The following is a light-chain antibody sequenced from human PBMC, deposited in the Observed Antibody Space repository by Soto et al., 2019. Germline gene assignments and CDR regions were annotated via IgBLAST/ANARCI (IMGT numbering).Light chain of an antibody. V-gene: IGKV3-15*01. CDR3: QHYTNWPLT. CDR2: DAS. CDR1: HDVSSR. J-gene: IGKJ4*01. Sequence: EIVMTQSPVTLSVSPGERATLSCRASHDVSSRLAWYQQKPGQAPRLLIYDASTRATGLPARFSGSESETEFTLTISSLQSEDCAVYYCQHYTNWPLTFGGGTKVEIK.